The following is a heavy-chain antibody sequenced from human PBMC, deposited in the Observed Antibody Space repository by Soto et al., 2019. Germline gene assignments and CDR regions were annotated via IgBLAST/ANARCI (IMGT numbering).Heavy chain of an antibody. V-gene: IGHV1-18*01. CDR3: ARAWKGNPLLHPVDY. J-gene: IGHJ4*02. CDR1: GYTFTSYG. D-gene: IGHD2-2*02. Sequence: QVQLVQSGAEVKKPGASVKVSCKASGYTFTSYGISWVRQAPGQGLEWMGWLSAYNGNTNYAQKLQGRVTMTTDTSTSTAYMELRSLRSDDTAVYYCARAWKGNPLLHPVDYWGQGTLVTVSS. CDR2: LSAYNGNT.